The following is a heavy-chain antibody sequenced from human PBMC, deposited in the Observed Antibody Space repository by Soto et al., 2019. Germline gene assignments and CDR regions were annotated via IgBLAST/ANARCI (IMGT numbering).Heavy chain of an antibody. CDR1: GYTFSNYG. D-gene: IGHD5-12*01. J-gene: IGHJ4*02. Sequence: GASVKVSCKTSGYTFSNYGINWVRQAPGQGLEWMGWISAYNGNTNFAQKLQGRVSLTTDTSSTTAYMELRSLTSDDTAVYYCARGLVPGYTGFSDYWGQGTLVTVSS. CDR3: ARGLVPGYTGFSDY. V-gene: IGHV1-18*01. CDR2: ISAYNGNT.